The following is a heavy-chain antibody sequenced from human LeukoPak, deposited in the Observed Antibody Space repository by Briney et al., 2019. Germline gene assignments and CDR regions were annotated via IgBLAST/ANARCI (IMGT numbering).Heavy chain of an antibody. J-gene: IGHJ4*02. V-gene: IGHV4-59*01. D-gene: IGHD1-14*01. CDR2: IYYSGST. Sequence: SETLSLTCTVSGGSISSYYWSWIRQPPGKGLEWIGYIYYSGSTNYNPSLKSRVTISVDTSKNQFSLKLSSVTAADTAVYYCAREPITAARARYFDYWGQGTLVTVSS. CDR3: AREPITAARARYFDY. CDR1: GGSISSYY.